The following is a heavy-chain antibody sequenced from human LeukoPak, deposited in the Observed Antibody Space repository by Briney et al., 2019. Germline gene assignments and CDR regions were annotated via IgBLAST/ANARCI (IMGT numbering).Heavy chain of an antibody. V-gene: IGHV3-23*01. Sequence: GGSLRLSCAGSGFSFASYGMSWVRQAPGKGLEWVSAISGSGDNTYYGDSVKGRFTISRDNSKNTLYLQINSLRAEDTAVYYCASRFWVPFDYWGQGTLVTVSS. D-gene: IGHD3-3*01. CDR3: ASRFWVPFDY. CDR2: ISGSGDNT. CDR1: GFSFASYG. J-gene: IGHJ4*02.